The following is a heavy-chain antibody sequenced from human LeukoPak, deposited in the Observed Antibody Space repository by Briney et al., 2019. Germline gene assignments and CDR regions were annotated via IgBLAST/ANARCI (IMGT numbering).Heavy chain of an antibody. J-gene: IGHJ4*02. V-gene: IGHV3-30-3*01. D-gene: IGHD6-19*01. CDR1: GFTFSSYA. Sequence: PGGSLRLSCAASGFTFSSYAMHWVRQAPGKGLEWVAGISYDGSNKYYADSVKGRFTISRDNSKNTLYLQMNSLRAEDTAVYYCARAEGSSGWYYFDYWGQGTLVTVSS. CDR2: ISYDGSNK. CDR3: ARAEGSSGWYYFDY.